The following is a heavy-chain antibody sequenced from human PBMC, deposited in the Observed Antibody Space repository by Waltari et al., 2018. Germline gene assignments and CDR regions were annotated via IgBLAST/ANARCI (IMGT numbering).Heavy chain of an antibody. V-gene: IGHV4-61*02. CDR3: ARAHHRYCSGGSCYSIAWFDP. Sequence: QVQLQESGPGLVKPSQTLTLPCTVSGGSISRGRYYWSWIRQPAGKGLNWIGRIYISGSTNYNPSLKSRVTISVDTSKNHFSLKLNSVTAADTAVYYCARAHHRYCSGGSCYSIAWFDPWGQGTLVTVSS. CDR2: IYISGST. J-gene: IGHJ5*02. D-gene: IGHD2-15*01. CDR1: GGSISRGRYY.